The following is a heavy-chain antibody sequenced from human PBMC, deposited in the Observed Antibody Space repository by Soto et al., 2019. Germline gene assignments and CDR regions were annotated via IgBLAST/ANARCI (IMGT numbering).Heavy chain of an antibody. Sequence: QAQLVQSGGEVKRPGASVKVSCKASGYTFNKYGFNWVRQAPGQGLEWMGRISAFNDYTNLAQKFQGRITLTTDAPPTPPYLERQIRRSDDKAMYYCARGRVVVFPAGPPDVLDVGAQGTMFTVS. V-gene: IGHV1-18*01. CDR1: GYTFNKYG. D-gene: IGHD2-2*01. CDR3: ARGRVVVFPAGPPDVLDV. CDR2: ISAFNDYT. J-gene: IGHJ3*01.